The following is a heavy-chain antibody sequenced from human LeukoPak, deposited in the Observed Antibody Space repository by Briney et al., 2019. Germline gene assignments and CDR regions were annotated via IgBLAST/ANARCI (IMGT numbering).Heavy chain of an antibody. Sequence: SETLSLTCTVSGGSISSSSYYWGWIRQPPGKGPEWIGSIYYSGSTYYNPSLKSRVTISVDTSKNQFSLKLSSVTAADTAVYYCAKIFTVTTPFDYWGQGTLVTVSS. CDR3: AKIFTVTTPFDY. D-gene: IGHD4-11*01. CDR1: GGSISSSSYY. V-gene: IGHV4-39*07. J-gene: IGHJ4*02. CDR2: IYYSGST.